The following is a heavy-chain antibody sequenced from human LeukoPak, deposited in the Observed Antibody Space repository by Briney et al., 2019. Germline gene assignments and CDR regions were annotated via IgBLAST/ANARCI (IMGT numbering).Heavy chain of an antibody. V-gene: IGHV4-61*02. Sequence: SETLSLTCTVSGGSISSGSYYWSWIRQPAGKGLEWIGRIYTSGSTNYNPSLKSRVTISVDTSKNQFSLKLSSVTAADTAVYYCARHRGSGSYANFDYWGQGTLVTVSS. CDR2: IYTSGST. CDR1: GGSISSGSYY. D-gene: IGHD3-10*01. CDR3: ARHRGSGSYANFDY. J-gene: IGHJ4*02.